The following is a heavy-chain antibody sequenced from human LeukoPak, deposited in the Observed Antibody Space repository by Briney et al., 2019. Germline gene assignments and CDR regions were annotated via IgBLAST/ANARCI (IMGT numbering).Heavy chain of an antibody. V-gene: IGHV3-30*18. CDR2: ISYDGSDK. Sequence: GGSLRLSCAASGFTFTTYGMYWVRQAPGKGLEWVAVISYDGSDKYHADSVKGRFTISRDNSKNTMYLQMNGLRVEDTAVYYCAKDEHSGPIYGPGYWGQGTLVTVSS. CDR1: GFTFTTYG. J-gene: IGHJ4*02. D-gene: IGHD3-10*01. CDR3: AKDEHSGPIYGPGY.